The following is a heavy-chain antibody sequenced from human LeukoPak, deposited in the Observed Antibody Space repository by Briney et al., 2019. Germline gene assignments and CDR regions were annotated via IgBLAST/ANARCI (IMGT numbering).Heavy chain of an antibody. Sequence: SETLSLTGTVSGGSISSSSYYWGWLRQPPGQGLEWIGSVYYSGSTYDNPTLRSRITISIDASKNQFSLRLRSVTAADTAVYYCARVSTSSSGWGSRYLNWLDSWGQGKLVIVSS. J-gene: IGHJ5*01. CDR2: VYYSGST. CDR1: GGSISSSSYY. V-gene: IGHV4-39*07. D-gene: IGHD3-22*01. CDR3: ARVSTSSSGWGSRYLNWLDS.